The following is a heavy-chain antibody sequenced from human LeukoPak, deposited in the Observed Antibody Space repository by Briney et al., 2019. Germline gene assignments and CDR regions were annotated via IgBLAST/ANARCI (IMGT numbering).Heavy chain of an antibody. J-gene: IGHJ4*02. CDR3: ASSGGYGGNYFDY. CDR1: GFTFSSYG. CDR2: IWYDGSNK. Sequence: GGSLRLSCAASGFTFSSYGMHWVRQAPGKGLEWVAVIWYDGSNKYYADSVKGRFTISRDNSKNTLYLQMNSLRAEDTAVYYCASSGGYGGNYFDYWGQGTLVTVSS. D-gene: IGHD4-23*01. V-gene: IGHV3-33*01.